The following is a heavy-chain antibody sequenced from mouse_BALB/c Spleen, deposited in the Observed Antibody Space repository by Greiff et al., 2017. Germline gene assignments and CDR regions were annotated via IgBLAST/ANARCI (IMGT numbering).Heavy chain of an antibody. CDR3: AIPYYEYDGVY. CDR2: ISDGGSYT. CDR1: GFTFSDYN. J-gene: IGHJ4*01. Sequence: EVKLVESGGGLVKPGGSLKLSCAASGFTFSDYNMYWVRQTPEKRLEWVATISDGGSYTYYPDSVKGRFTISRDNAKNNLYLQMSSLKSEDTAMYYCAIPYYEYDGVYWGQGTSVTVSS. V-gene: IGHV5-4*02. D-gene: IGHD2-4*01.